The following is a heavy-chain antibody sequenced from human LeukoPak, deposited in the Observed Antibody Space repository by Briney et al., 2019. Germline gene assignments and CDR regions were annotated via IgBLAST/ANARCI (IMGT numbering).Heavy chain of an antibody. V-gene: IGHV3-21*01. J-gene: IGHJ4*02. Sequence: PGGSLRLSCAASGFTFSSYSMNWVRQAPGKGLEWVSSISSSSSYIYYADSVKGRFTISRDNAKNSLYLQMNSLRAEDTAVYYCARGLGYYDSSGYYDYWGQGTLVTVSS. CDR3: ARGLGYYDSSGYYDY. CDR1: GFTFSSYS. D-gene: IGHD3-22*01. CDR2: ISSSSSYI.